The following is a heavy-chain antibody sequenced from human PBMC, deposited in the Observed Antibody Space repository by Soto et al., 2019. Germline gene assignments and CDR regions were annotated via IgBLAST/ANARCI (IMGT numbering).Heavy chain of an antibody. Sequence: QVQLVQSGAEVKKPGASVKVSCKASGYTFTSYAMHWVRQAPGQRLEWMGWINAGNGNTKYSQKFQGRVTITRDTSASTAYMELSSLRSEDTAVYYCARDPAYYYGMDVWGQGTTGTVSS. CDR3: ARDPAYYYGMDV. V-gene: IGHV1-3*01. CDR2: INAGNGNT. J-gene: IGHJ6*02. CDR1: GYTFTSYA. D-gene: IGHD2-2*01.